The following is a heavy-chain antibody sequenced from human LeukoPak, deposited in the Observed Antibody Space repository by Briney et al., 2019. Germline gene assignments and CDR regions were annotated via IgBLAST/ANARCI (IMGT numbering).Heavy chain of an antibody. CDR1: GFTFSSYS. V-gene: IGHV3-21*01. Sequence: GGSLRLSCAASGFTFSSYSMNWVRQAPGKGLEWVSSINCSSSYIYYADSVKGRFTISRDNAKNSLYLQMNSLRAEDTAVYYCARDPHYYDSSEERYFDLWGRGTLVTVSS. J-gene: IGHJ2*01. CDR2: INCSSSYI. D-gene: IGHD3-22*01. CDR3: ARDPHYYDSSEERYFDL.